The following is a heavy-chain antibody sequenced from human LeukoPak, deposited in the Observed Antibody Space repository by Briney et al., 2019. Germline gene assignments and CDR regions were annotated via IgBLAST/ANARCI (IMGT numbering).Heavy chain of an antibody. Sequence: GGSLRLSCAAFGFTFGSYWMHWVRQAPGKGLVWVSRINSDGRSTIYADSVKGRFTISRDNAKNTLYLQMNSLGAEDTAVYYCARAQSGPDPFDYWGQGTLVTVSS. CDR1: GFTFGSYW. V-gene: IGHV3-74*01. CDR3: ARAQSGPDPFDY. CDR2: INSDGRST. J-gene: IGHJ4*02.